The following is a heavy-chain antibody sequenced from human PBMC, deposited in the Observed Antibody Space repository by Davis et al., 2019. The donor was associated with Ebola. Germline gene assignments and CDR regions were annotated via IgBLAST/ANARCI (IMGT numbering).Heavy chain of an antibody. CDR2: IIPIFGTA. Sequence: SVKVSCKASGYTFTSYGISWVRQAPGQGLEWMGGIIPIFGTANYAQKFQGRVTITADESTSTAYMELSSLRSEDTAVYYCAIDYSNYHNWFDPWGQGTLVTVSS. V-gene: IGHV1-69*13. J-gene: IGHJ5*02. CDR3: AIDYSNYHNWFDP. CDR1: GYTFTSYG. D-gene: IGHD4-11*01.